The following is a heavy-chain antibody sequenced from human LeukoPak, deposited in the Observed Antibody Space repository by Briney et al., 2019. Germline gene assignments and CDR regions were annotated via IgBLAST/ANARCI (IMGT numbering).Heavy chain of an antibody. D-gene: IGHD3-22*01. CDR3: ARIDSAGYPFDR. J-gene: IGHJ4*02. Sequence: SETLSLTCTVSGYSINFGYYWGWVRQPPGKGLEWIGSMYHSGTTYYNPSLRSRVTMSVDTSKNQFSLKLTSVTAADTAVYYCARIDSAGYPFDRWGQGTRVTVAS. CDR1: GYSINFGYY. V-gene: IGHV4-38-2*02. CDR2: MYHSGTT.